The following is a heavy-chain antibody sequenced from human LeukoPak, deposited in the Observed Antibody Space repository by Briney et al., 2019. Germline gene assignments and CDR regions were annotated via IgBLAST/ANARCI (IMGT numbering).Heavy chain of an antibody. CDR2: INPNSGGT. CDR1: GYTFTGYY. V-gene: IGHV1-2*02. D-gene: IGHD3-3*01. J-gene: IGHJ6*02. Sequence: ASVKVSCKASGYTFTGYYMHWVRQAPGQGLEWMGWINPNSGGTNYAQKFQGRVTMTRDTSISTAYMELSRLRSDDTAVYYCAGGRRGTTIFGVVTPYYYYGMDVWGQGTTVTVSS. CDR3: AGGRRGTTIFGVVTPYYYYGMDV.